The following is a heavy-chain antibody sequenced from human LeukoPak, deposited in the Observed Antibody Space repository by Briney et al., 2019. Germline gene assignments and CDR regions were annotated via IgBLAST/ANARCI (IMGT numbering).Heavy chain of an antibody. D-gene: IGHD3-10*01. CDR1: GGSISSYY. J-gene: IGHJ3*02. CDR2: IYYSGST. V-gene: IGHV4-59*01. Sequence: SETLSLTCTVSGGSISSYYWSWIRQPPGKGLEWIGYIYYSGSTNYNPSLKSRVTISVDTSKNQFSLKLSSVTAADTAVYYCARALSYGSDAFDIWGQGTMVTVSS. CDR3: ARALSYGSDAFDI.